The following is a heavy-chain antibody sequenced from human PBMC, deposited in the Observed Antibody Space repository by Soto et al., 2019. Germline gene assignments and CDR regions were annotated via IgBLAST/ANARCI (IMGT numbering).Heavy chain of an antibody. CDR1: GFTFSDYY. J-gene: IGHJ4*02. D-gene: IGHD2-2*01. V-gene: IGHV3-48*02. Sequence: EVQLVESGGGLVQPGGSLRISCAASGFTFSDYYLNWVRQAPGEGLEWVSYISSSCNTIYFADSLKGRFTISRDNAKNTLYLQMNSLIDEDTPVSYGASILLYSKRTSCYPCGTFYYWGQGTLVTVSS. CDR3: ASILLYSKRTSCYPCGTFYY. CDR2: ISSSCNTI.